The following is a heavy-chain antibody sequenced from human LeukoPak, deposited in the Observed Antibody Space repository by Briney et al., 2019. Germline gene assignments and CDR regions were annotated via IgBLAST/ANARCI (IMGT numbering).Heavy chain of an antibody. D-gene: IGHD7-27*01. V-gene: IGHV3-48*03. CDR1: GFTFSSYE. CDR3: ARDLGLGMGGYFDL. J-gene: IGHJ2*01. CDR2: ISSSGSGRTT. Sequence: GGSLRLSCAASGFTFSSYEMNWVRQAPGKGLEWVSYISSSGSGRTTYYADSVKGRFTVPRDNAKNSLYLQMNSLRAEDTAVYYCARDLGLGMGGYFDLWGRGTLVTVSS.